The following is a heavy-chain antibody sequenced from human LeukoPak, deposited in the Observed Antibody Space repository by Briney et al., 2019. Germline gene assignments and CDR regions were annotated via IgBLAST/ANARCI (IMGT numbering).Heavy chain of an antibody. J-gene: IGHJ3*02. Sequence: ASVKVSCKASGYTFTSYGISWVRQAPGQGLEWMGWISAYNGNTNYAQKLQGRVTMTTDTSTSTAYMELRSPRSDDTAVYYCARDQAEQWLVTGLFDIWGQGTMVTVSS. CDR2: ISAYNGNT. D-gene: IGHD6-19*01. CDR3: ARDQAEQWLVTGLFDI. CDR1: GYTFTSYG. V-gene: IGHV1-18*01.